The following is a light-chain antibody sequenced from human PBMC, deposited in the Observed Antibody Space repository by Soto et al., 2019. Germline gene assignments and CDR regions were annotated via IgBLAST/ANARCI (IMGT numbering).Light chain of an antibody. V-gene: IGLV1-40*01. CDR3: QSYDSILSAPI. CDR2: EID. CDR1: SSNIGTGYD. J-gene: IGLJ2*01. Sequence: QSVLTQPPSVSGAPGQRVTISCAGTSSNIGTGYDVHWYQQLPDTAPQLIIYEIDNRPSGVPDRFSGSRSGTSASLATTGLEAGDEADYYCQSYDSILSAPIFGGGTKLTVL.